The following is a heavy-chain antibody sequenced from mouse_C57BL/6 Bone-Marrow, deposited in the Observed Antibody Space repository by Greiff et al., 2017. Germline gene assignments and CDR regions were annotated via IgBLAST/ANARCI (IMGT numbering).Heavy chain of an antibody. D-gene: IGHD3-3*01. Sequence: VQLQQSGPELVKPGASVKISCKASGYAFSSSWMNWVKQRPGTGLEWIGRIYPGDGDTNYNGKFKGKATLTADKSSSTAYMQLSSLTSEDAAVYFCARRAELDYWGQGTTLTVSS. CDR3: ARRAELDY. V-gene: IGHV1-82*01. CDR2: IYPGDGDT. J-gene: IGHJ2*01. CDR1: GYAFSSSW.